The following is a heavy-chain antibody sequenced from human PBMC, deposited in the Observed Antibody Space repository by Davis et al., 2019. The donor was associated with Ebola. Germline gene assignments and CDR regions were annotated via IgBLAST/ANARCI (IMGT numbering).Heavy chain of an antibody. J-gene: IGHJ6*02. D-gene: IGHD2-21*01. V-gene: IGHV3-23*01. CDR1: GFSFSRTD. CDR2: INGGGGHT. Sequence: GESLKISCAASGFSFSRTDMNWFRQAPGRGPEWVSNINGGGGHTDYADSVKGRFTISRDDSKNTVYLQMNSLRAEDTAVYYCAKDLLWWSASDVWGQGTTVTVSS. CDR3: AKDLLWWSASDV.